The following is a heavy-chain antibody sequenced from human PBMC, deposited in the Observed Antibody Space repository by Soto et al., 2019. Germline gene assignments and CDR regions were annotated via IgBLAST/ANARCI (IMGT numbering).Heavy chain of an antibody. J-gene: IGHJ5*02. CDR2: INSDGSST. CDR1: GFTFSSYW. V-gene: IGHV3-74*01. D-gene: IGHD3-3*01. CDR3: ARELDDFWSGYGFDP. Sequence: GGSLRLSCAASGFTFSSYWMHWVRQAPGKGLVWVSRINSDGSSTSYADSVKGRFTISRDNAKNTLYLQMNSLRAEDTAVYYCARELDDFWSGYGFDPWGQGTLVTVSS.